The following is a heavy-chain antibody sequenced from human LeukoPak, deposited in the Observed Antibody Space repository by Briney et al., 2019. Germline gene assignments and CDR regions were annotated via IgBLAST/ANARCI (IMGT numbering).Heavy chain of an antibody. CDR2: IDPSSGTT. J-gene: IGHJ4*02. CDR1: GYIFTSCY. V-gene: IGHV1-46*01. D-gene: IGHD3-3*01. Sequence: ASVKVSCEASGYIFTSCYMHWVRQAPGQVLEWMGIIDPSSGTTTYAQKFQGRVTMTRDTSTSTVNMELSSLRSEDTAVYYCARDLGVGYSGYLLPDYWGQGTLVTVSS. CDR3: ARDLGVGYSGYLLPDY.